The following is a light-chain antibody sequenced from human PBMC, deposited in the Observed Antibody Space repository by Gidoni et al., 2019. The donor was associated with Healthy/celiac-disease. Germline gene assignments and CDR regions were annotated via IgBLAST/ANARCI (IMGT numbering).Light chain of an antibody. Sequence: SYELTQPPSVSVSTGQTARITCSGDALPKQYAYWYQQKPGQAPVLVIYKDSERPSGIPERFSGSSSGTTVTLTISGVKAEDEADYYCQSADSSGTYGVFGGGTKLTVL. CDR1: ALPKQY. CDR2: KDS. J-gene: IGLJ3*02. V-gene: IGLV3-25*03. CDR3: QSADSSGTYGV.